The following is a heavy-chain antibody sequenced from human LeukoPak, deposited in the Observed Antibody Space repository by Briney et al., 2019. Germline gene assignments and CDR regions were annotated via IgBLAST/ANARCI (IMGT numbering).Heavy chain of an antibody. CDR3: ARAGLGYCSGGSCRLNWFDP. CDR1: GYTFTSYG. D-gene: IGHD2-15*01. CDR2: ISAYNGNT. V-gene: IGHV1-18*01. Sequence: ASMKVSCKASGYTFTSYGISWVRQAPGQGLEWMGWISAYNGNTNYAQKLQGRVTMTTDTSTSTAYMELRSLRSDDTAVYYCARAGLGYCSGGSCRLNWFDPWGQGTLVTVSS. J-gene: IGHJ5*02.